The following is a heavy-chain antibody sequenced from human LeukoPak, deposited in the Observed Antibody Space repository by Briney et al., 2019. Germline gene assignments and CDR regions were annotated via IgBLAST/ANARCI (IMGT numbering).Heavy chain of an antibody. CDR2: ISSSSYI. Sequence: GGSLRLSCAASGFTFSSYSMNWVRQAPGKGLEWVSSISSSSYIYYADSVKGRFTISRDNAKNSLYLQMNSLRAEDTAVYYCARDFYYDSSGYYYSGAFDVWGQGTMVTVSS. D-gene: IGHD3-22*01. J-gene: IGHJ3*01. CDR3: ARDFYYDSSGYYYSGAFDV. V-gene: IGHV3-21*01. CDR1: GFTFSSYS.